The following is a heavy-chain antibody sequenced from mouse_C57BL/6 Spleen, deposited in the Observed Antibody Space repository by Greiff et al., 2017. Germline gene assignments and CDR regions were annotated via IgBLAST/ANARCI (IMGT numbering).Heavy chain of an antibody. CDR3: AQYYGSYFDY. J-gene: IGHJ2*01. Sequence: QVQLQQSGPELVKPGASVKISCKASGYAFSSSWMNWVKQRPGKGLEWIGRIYPGDGDTNYNGKFKGKATLTADKSSSTAYMQLSSLTSEDSAVYFCAQYYGSYFDYWGQGTTLTVSS. V-gene: IGHV1-82*01. CDR2: IYPGDGDT. CDR1: GYAFSSSW. D-gene: IGHD1-1*01.